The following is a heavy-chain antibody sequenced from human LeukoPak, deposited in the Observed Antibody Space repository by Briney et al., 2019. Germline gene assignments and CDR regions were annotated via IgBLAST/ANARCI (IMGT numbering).Heavy chain of an antibody. J-gene: IGHJ4*02. Sequence: ASVKVSCKASGGTFSSYAISWVRQAPGQGLEWMGGIIPIFGTANYAQKFQGRVTITADESTSTAYMELSSLRSEDTAVYYCARDLYYYASSDYPIFDYWGQGTLVTVSS. CDR2: IIPIFGTA. CDR3: ARDLYYYASSDYPIFDY. CDR1: GGTFSSYA. V-gene: IGHV1-69*01. D-gene: IGHD3-22*01.